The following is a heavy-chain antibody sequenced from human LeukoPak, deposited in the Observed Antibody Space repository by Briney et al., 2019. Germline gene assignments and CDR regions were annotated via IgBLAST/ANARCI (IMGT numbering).Heavy chain of an antibody. V-gene: IGHV3-30*04. CDR2: ISYDGSNK. J-gene: IGHJ4*02. Sequence: GRSLRLSCAASGFTFSSYAMHWVRQAPGKGLEWVAVISYDGSNKYYADSVKGRFTISRDNAKNSLYLQMNSLRAEDTAVYYCARTSSGGSCYLDYWGQGTLVTVSS. CDR1: GFTFSSYA. CDR3: ARTSSGGSCYLDY. D-gene: IGHD2-15*01.